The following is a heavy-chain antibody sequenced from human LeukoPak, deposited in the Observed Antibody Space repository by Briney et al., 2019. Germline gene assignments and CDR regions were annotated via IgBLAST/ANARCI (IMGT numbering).Heavy chain of an antibody. CDR2: IIPIFGTA. CDR3: ARDCSSTSCQNHCDSSGYQGGGAFDI. J-gene: IGHJ3*02. Sequence: WASVKVSCKASGGTFSSYAISWVRQAPGQGLEWMGGIIPIFGTANYAQKFQGRVTITTDESTSTAYMELSSLRSEDTAVYYCARDCSSTSCQNHCDSSGYQGGGAFDIWGQGTMVTVSS. V-gene: IGHV1-69*05. D-gene: IGHD2-2*01. CDR1: GGTFSSYA.